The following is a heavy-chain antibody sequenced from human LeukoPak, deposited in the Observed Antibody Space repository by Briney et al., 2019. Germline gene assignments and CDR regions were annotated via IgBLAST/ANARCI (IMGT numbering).Heavy chain of an antibody. J-gene: IGHJ4*02. Sequence: GGSLRLSCAASGFTFSSYEMNWVRQAPGKGLEWVSYISSSGSTIYYADSVKGRFTISRDNAKNSLYLQMNGLRAEDTAVYYCARGSGGAFGGVMVDYWGQGTLVTVSS. CDR3: ARGSGGAFGGVMVDY. CDR2: ISSSGSTI. V-gene: IGHV3-48*03. D-gene: IGHD3-16*01. CDR1: GFTFSSYE.